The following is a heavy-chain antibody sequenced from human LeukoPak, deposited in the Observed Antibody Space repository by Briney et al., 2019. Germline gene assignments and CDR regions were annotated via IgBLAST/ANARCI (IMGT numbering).Heavy chain of an antibody. CDR1: GGSISSYY. J-gene: IGHJ2*01. Sequence: SETLSLTCTVSGGSISSYYWSWIRQPPGKGLEWIGYIYYSGSTNYNPSLKSRVTISVDTSKNQFSLKLSSVTAADTAVYYCARRSVGSSHWYFDLWGRGTLVTVSS. D-gene: IGHD3-10*01. CDR2: IYYSGST. CDR3: ARRSVGSSHWYFDL. V-gene: IGHV4-59*08.